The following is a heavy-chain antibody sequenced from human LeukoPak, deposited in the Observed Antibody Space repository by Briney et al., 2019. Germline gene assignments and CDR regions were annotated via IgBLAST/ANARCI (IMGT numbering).Heavy chain of an antibody. CDR3: ARGRLRYFPT. D-gene: IGHD3-9*01. CDR2: INHSGST. Sequence: PSETLSLTFAVYGGSFSGYYWSWIRQPPGKGLEWIGEINHSGSTNYNPCLKGRVTISVDTSKNQFSLKLSSVAAADTAVYYCARGRLRYFPTWGQGTLVTVSS. V-gene: IGHV4-34*01. CDR1: GGSFSGYY. J-gene: IGHJ5*02.